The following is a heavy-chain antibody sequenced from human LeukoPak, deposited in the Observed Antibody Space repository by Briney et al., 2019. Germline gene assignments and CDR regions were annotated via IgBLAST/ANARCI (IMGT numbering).Heavy chain of an antibody. V-gene: IGHV4-59*01. CDR2: IYYSGST. J-gene: IGHJ5*02. D-gene: IGHD3-3*01. CDR3: ARGSLYDFWSGYYWFDP. Sequence: SETLSLTCTVSGGSISSYYWSWIRQPPGKGLEWIGYIYYSGSTNYNPSLKSRVTISVDTSKNQFSLKLGSVTAADTAVYYCARGSLYDFWSGYYWFDPWGQGTLVTVSS. CDR1: GGSISSYY.